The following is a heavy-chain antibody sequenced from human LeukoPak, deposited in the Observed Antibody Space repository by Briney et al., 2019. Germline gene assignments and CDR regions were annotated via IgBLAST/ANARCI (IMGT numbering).Heavy chain of an antibody. Sequence: GGSLRLSCAASEFTFSSYAMGWVRQAPGKGLEWVSHIGGSGDNTYYADSVKGRFTISRDNAKNSLYLQMNSLRAEDTALYHCARGEAAAGAYSYMDVWGQGTTVTVSS. CDR1: EFTFSSYA. V-gene: IGHV3-23*01. J-gene: IGHJ6*03. D-gene: IGHD6-13*01. CDR2: IGGSGDNT. CDR3: ARGEAAAGAYSYMDV.